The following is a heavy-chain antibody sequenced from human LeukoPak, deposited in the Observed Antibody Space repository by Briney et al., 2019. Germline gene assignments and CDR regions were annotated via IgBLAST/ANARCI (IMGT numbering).Heavy chain of an antibody. J-gene: IGHJ4*02. CDR2: IDSAGNIA. V-gene: IGHV3-74*01. D-gene: IGHD3-10*01. Sequence: GGSLRFSCAASGFTFSSFWMHWVRHAPGKGLVWVSHIDSAGNIATYADSVKGRFTISRDNAKNTVYLQMNSLRAEDTAVYFCARDLPGEGIDYWGQGTLVSVSS. CDR1: GFTFSSFW. CDR3: ARDLPGEGIDY.